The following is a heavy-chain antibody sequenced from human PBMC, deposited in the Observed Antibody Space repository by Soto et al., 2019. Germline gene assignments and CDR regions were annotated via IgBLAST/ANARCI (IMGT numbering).Heavy chain of an antibody. D-gene: IGHD2-2*02. V-gene: IGHV1-46*01. CDR1: GYTFTSYY. CDR3: VKGRCRTTTCYTVFLDY. CDR2: INPSGGST. J-gene: IGHJ4*02. Sequence: ASVNVSCKSSGYTFTSYYIHWVRQAPGQGLEWMGIINPSGGSTSYAQKFQGRVTMTRDTSTSTVYMELSSLRPEDTAVYYCVKGRCRTTTCYTVFLDYWGLGTLVTVSS.